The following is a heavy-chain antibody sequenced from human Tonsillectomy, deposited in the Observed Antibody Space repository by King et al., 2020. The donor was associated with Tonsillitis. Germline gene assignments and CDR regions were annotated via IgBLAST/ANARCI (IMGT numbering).Heavy chain of an antibody. D-gene: IGHD6-13*01. V-gene: IGHV3-9*01. Sequence: VQLVESGGGLVQPGRSLRLSCAASGFTFDDYAMHWVRQAPGKGLEWVSGISWNSGSIGYADSVKGRFTISRDNAKNSLYLQMNSLRAEDTALYYCAKSINPQLAYGFDYWGQGTLVTVSS. J-gene: IGHJ4*02. CDR1: GFTFDDYA. CDR3: AKSINPQLAYGFDY. CDR2: ISWNSGSI.